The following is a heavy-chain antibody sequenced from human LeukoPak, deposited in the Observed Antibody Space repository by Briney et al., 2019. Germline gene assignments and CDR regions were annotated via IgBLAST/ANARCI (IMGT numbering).Heavy chain of an antibody. Sequence: GKSLRLSCAASGFTFRSYAIHWVRQTPGKGLEWVAFISYDGAVKYYADSVKGRFSISRDNSKNTLSLQMNSLRGDDTAVYYCARDRGEHYPTDYWGQGTLVTVAS. D-gene: IGHD3-3*02. J-gene: IGHJ4*02. CDR1: GFTFRSYA. CDR3: ARDRGEHYPTDY. V-gene: IGHV3-30-3*01. CDR2: ISYDGAVK.